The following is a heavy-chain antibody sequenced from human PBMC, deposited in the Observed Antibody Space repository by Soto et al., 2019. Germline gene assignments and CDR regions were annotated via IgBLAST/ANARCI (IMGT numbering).Heavy chain of an antibody. CDR1: GFTFSSYA. CDR2: ISYDGSNK. CDR3: AREKSIAARPLDY. V-gene: IGHV3-30-3*01. J-gene: IGHJ4*02. D-gene: IGHD6-6*01. Sequence: QVQLVESGGGVVQPGRSLRLSCAASGFTFSSYAMHWVRQAPGKGLEWVAVISYDGSNKYYADSVKGRFTISRDNSKNTLYLQMNSLTAEDTAVYYCAREKSIAARPLDYWGQGTLVTVSS.